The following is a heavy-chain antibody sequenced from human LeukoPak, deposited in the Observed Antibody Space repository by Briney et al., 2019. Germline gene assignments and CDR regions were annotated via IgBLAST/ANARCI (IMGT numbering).Heavy chain of an antibody. V-gene: IGHV3-48*01. Sequence: GGSLRLSCAASGFTFSSYSINWVRQAPGKGLEWVSYISSSSSTIYYADSVKGRFTISRDNAKNSLYLQMNSLRAEDTAVYYCASGGGSWFFDYWGQGTLVTVSS. CDR2: ISSSSSTI. CDR1: GFTFSSYS. CDR3: ASGGGSWFFDY. J-gene: IGHJ4*02. D-gene: IGHD6-13*01.